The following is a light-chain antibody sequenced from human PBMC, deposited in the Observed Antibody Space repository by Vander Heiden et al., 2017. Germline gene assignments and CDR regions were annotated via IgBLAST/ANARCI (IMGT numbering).Light chain of an antibody. CDR2: LGS. V-gene: IGKV2-28*01. J-gene: IGKJ4*01. Sequence: DTVMTQSPLPLPVPPEEPASMSCSSSQSLLYSNGYNYLDWYEQKPGQSPQHLIYLGSNRASGGPDRFSGSGSGTDFTLKISRVEAEDVGIYYCMQALQTSALTFGGGTKVEIK. CDR3: MQALQTSALT. CDR1: QSLLYSNGYNY.